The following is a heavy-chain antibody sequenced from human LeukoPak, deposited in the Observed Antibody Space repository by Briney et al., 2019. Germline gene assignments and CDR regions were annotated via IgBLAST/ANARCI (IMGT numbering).Heavy chain of an antibody. CDR1: GFTFSSYR. V-gene: IGHV3-7*01. CDR2: IKQDGSEK. D-gene: IGHD3-3*01. CDR3: ARDYDFWSGPLLFDY. J-gene: IGHJ4*02. Sequence: GGSLRLSCAASGFTFSSYRMSLVRQAPGKGLEWVANIKQDGSEKYYVDSVKGRFTISRDNAKNSLYLQMNSLRAEDTAVYYCARDYDFWSGPLLFDYWGQGTLVTVSS.